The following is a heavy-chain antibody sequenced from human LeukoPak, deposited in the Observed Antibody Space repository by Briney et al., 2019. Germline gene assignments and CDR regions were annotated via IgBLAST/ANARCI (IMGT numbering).Heavy chain of an antibody. CDR2: ISGSGGST. Sequence: GGSLRLSCAASGFTFSSYAMSWVRQAPGKGLEWVSAISGSGGSTYYADSVKGRFTISRDNSKNTLYLQMNSLRAEDTAVYCCAKDQRTDSSSWYFPPYYYMDVWGKGTTVTVSS. D-gene: IGHD6-13*01. CDR1: GFTFSSYA. J-gene: IGHJ6*03. V-gene: IGHV3-23*01. CDR3: AKDQRTDSSSWYFPPYYYMDV.